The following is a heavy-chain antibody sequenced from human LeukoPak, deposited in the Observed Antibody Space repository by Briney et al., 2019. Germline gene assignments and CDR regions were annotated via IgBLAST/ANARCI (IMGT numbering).Heavy chain of an antibody. J-gene: IGHJ6*03. CDR1: GFTFSSYS. CDR3: ARVALSSYYYYMDV. V-gene: IGHV3-48*01. Sequence: GGSLRLSCAASGFTFSSYSMNWVRQAPGKGLEWVSYISISSSTIYYADSVKGRFTISRDNAKNSLYLQMNSLRAEDTAVYYCARVALSSYYYYMDVWGKGTTVTVSS. CDR2: ISISSSTI.